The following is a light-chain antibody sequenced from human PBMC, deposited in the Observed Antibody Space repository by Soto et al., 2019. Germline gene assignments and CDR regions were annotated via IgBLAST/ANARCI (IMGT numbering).Light chain of an antibody. CDR1: QSVSNN. CDR3: QQYNNWWT. V-gene: IGKV3-15*01. Sequence: EIVMTQSPATLSVSPGERATLSCRASQSVSNNLAWYQKKPCQAPRLLIYGSSTRATGIPARFSGSGSGTEFTLTIRSMQSEDFAVYYCQQYNNWWTFGQGTRVEIK. J-gene: IGKJ1*01. CDR2: GSS.